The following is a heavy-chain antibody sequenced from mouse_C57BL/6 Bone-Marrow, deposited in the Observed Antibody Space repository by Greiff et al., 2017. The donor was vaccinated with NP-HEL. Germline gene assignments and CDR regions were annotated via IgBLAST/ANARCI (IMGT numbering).Heavy chain of an antibody. CDR2: SRNKANDYTT. Sequence: EVKLMESGGGLVQSGRSLRLSCATSGFTFSDFYMEWVRQAPGTGLEWIAASRNKANDYTTEYSASVKGRFIVSRDTSQSILYLQMNALRAEDTAIYYCARAGYYYGSSYDWYFDVWGTGTTVTVSS. D-gene: IGHD1-1*01. V-gene: IGHV7-1*01. J-gene: IGHJ1*03. CDR3: ARAGYYYGSSYDWYFDV. CDR1: GFTFSDFY.